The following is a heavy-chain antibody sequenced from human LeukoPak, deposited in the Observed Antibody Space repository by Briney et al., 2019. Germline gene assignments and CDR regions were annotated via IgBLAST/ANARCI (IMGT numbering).Heavy chain of an antibody. CDR2: IYYSGST. D-gene: IGHD6-13*01. J-gene: IGHJ4*02. CDR3: ARVDSSNWYDSRGYFDY. V-gene: IGHV4-39*07. Sequence: SETLSLTCTVSGGSISSSSYYWGWIRQPPGKGLEWIGSIYYSGSTYYSPSLKSRVTISVDTSKNQFSLKLSSVTAADTAVYYCARVDSSNWYDSRGYFDYWGQGTLVTVSS. CDR1: GGSISSSSYY.